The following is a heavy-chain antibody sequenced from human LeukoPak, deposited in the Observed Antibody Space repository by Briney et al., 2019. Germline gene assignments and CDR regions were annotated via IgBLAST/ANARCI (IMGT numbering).Heavy chain of an antibody. CDR1: GGSFSGYY. J-gene: IGHJ4*02. V-gene: IGHV4-34*01. Sequence: AETLSLTCAVYGGSFSGYYWSWIRQPPGKGLEWIGEINHSGSTNYNPSLKSRVTISVDTSKKQFSLKLSSVTAADTAVYYCVTYYFDSSGPKKNYWGQGTLVTVSS. CDR2: INHSGST. CDR3: VTYYFDSSGPKKNY. D-gene: IGHD3-22*01.